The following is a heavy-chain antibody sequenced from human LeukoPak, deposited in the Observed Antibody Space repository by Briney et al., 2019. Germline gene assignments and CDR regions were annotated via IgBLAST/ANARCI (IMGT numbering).Heavy chain of an antibody. CDR2: ITYGGERT. V-gene: IGHV3-23*01. CDR1: GFIFSDYA. Sequence: GGSLRLSCAASGFIFSDYAMSWIRQAPGKGLEWVSTITYGGERTYFADSVKGRFTVSRDNSKNTLYLQMDSLRAEDTAVYYCAKTQWKVGATDYFDYWGQGILVTVSS. D-gene: IGHD1-26*01. J-gene: IGHJ4*02. CDR3: AKTQWKVGATDYFDY.